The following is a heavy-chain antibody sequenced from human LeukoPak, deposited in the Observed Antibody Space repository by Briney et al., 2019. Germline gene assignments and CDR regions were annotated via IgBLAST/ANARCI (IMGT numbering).Heavy chain of an antibody. CDR1: GFTFRSDW. D-gene: IGHD2-21*01. Sequence: PGGSLRLSCAASGFTFRSDWMSWVRQSPEKGLEWAANINPDGSATYYVDSVKGRFTISRDNSKNTLYLQMNSLRAEDTAVYYCARVYSLMDRAEYYFDSWGQGTLVTVSS. CDR2: INPDGSAT. J-gene: IGHJ4*02. CDR3: ARVYSLMDRAEYYFDS. V-gene: IGHV3-7*03.